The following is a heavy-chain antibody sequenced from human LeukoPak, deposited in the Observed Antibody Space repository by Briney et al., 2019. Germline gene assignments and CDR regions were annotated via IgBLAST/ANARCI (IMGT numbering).Heavy chain of an antibody. CDR1: GYTFTSYA. Sequence: ASVKVSCKASGYTFTSYAMHWVRQAPGQRLEWMGRINAGNGNTKYSQKFQGRVTITRDTSASTAYIELSSLRSEDTAVYYCARRFGNYYGSGSYYNPLDYWGQGTLVTVSS. D-gene: IGHD3-10*01. CDR2: INAGNGNT. V-gene: IGHV1-3*01. J-gene: IGHJ4*02. CDR3: ARRFGNYYGSGSYYNPLDY.